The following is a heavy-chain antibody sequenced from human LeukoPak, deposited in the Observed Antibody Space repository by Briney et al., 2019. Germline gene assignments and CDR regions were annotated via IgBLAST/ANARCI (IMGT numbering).Heavy chain of an antibody. Sequence: GGSLRLSCAASGFTFSSYGMHWVRRAPGEGLEWVAVIWDDGNNKYYADSVKGRFTISRDNSKNTLSLQMNSLRAEDTAVYYCARGTGGYYYGMGVWGQGTTVTVSS. V-gene: IGHV3-33*01. CDR3: ARGTGGYYYGMGV. CDR1: GFTFSSYG. J-gene: IGHJ6*02. CDR2: IWDDGNNK. D-gene: IGHD1/OR15-1a*01.